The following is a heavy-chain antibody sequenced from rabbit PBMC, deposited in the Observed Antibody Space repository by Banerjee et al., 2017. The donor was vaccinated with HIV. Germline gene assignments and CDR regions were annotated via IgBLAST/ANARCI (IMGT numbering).Heavy chain of an antibody. Sequence: QEQLKESGGGLVQPGGSLKLSCKASGFDFSSYYMSWVRQAPGKGLEWIGYIDPVFGSTYYASWVNGRFTISKTSSTTVTLQMTSLTAADTATHFCARVSSGFYYFNLWGPGTLVTVS. CDR3: ARVSSGFYYFNL. CDR1: GFDFSSYYM. CDR2: IDPVFGST. V-gene: IGHV1S39*01. D-gene: IGHD1-1*01. J-gene: IGHJ4*01.